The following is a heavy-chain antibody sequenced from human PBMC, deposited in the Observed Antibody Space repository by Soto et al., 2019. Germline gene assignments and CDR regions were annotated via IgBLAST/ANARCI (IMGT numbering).Heavy chain of an antibody. Sequence: ETLSLTCAVSGYSISSGYYWGWIRQPPGKGLEWIGSIYHSGSTYYNPSLKSRVTISVDTSKNQFSLKLSSVTAADTAVYYCARVSVMTTVYYYYYYGMDVWGQGTTVTVSS. CDR3: ARVSVMTTVYYYYYYGMDV. CDR1: GYSISSGYY. CDR2: IYHSGST. V-gene: IGHV4-38-2*01. D-gene: IGHD4-4*01. J-gene: IGHJ6*02.